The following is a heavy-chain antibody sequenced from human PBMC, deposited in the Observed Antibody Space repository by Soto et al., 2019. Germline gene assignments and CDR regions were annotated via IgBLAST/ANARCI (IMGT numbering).Heavy chain of an antibody. CDR3: AKDARDTGGNSGIDY. CDR2: IIGSGAIT. Sequence: PGGSLRLSCVASEFTFNSYAMSWVRLAPGMGLEWVSSIIGSGAITYYADSVKGRFTITRDNSKSTLYLQMNSLRVEDTALYYCAKDARDTGGNSGIDYWGQGTLVTVSS. J-gene: IGHJ4*02. CDR1: EFTFNSYA. V-gene: IGHV3-23*01. D-gene: IGHD2-21*02.